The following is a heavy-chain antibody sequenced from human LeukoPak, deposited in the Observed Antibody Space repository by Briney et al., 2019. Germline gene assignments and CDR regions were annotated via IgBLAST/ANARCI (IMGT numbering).Heavy chain of an antibody. CDR1: GYTFTSYG. Sequence: ASVKVSCKASGYTFTSYGISGVRQAPGQGLEWMGWISGSNGNTNYAQKLQGRVTMTTDTSTSTAYMELSRLKSDDTAVYYCARDMYYDTSGPTDYWGQGTLVTVSS. J-gene: IGHJ4*02. D-gene: IGHD3-22*01. CDR3: ARDMYYDTSGPTDY. CDR2: ISGSNGNT. V-gene: IGHV1-18*01.